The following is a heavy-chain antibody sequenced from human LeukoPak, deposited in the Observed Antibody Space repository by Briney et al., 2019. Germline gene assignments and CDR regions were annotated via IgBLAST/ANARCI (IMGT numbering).Heavy chain of an antibody. CDR1: GGSISSYY. CDR3: AREARSITIFGVVINHYFDY. Sequence: SETLSLTCTVSGGSISSYYWSWIRQPPGKRLEWIGYIYYSGSTNYNPSLKSRVTISVDTSKNQFSLKLSSVTAADTAVYYCAREARSITIFGVVINHYFDYWGQGTLVTVSS. CDR2: IYYSGST. V-gene: IGHV4-59*01. J-gene: IGHJ4*02. D-gene: IGHD3-3*01.